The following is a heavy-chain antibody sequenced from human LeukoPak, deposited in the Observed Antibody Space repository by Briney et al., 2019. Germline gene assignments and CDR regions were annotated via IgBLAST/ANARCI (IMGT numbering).Heavy chain of an antibody. D-gene: IGHD1-1*01. V-gene: IGHV3-21*01. CDR2: ISSSYSYI. Sequence: PGGSLRLPCAASGFTFSTYTMNWVRQAPGKGLEWVSIISSSYSYIYYADSVKGRFTISRDNAKNSLYLQMNSLRAEDTAVYYCARDSAGTDYWGQGTLVTVSS. CDR1: GFTFSTYT. CDR3: ARDSAGTDY. J-gene: IGHJ4*02.